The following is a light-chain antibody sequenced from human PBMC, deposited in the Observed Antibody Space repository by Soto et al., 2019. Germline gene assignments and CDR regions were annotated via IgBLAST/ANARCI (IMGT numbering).Light chain of an antibody. CDR1: QNVGTF. Sequence: VLTQSPGTLSLSPGERAALCCRASQNVGTFLTWYQQKPGQAPRLLIYGASTRATGIPARFSGSGSGTEFTLTISSLQSEDFAVYYCQQYNNWPPLTFGGGTKVDIK. CDR2: GAS. CDR3: QQYNNWPPLT. V-gene: IGKV3-15*01. J-gene: IGKJ4*01.